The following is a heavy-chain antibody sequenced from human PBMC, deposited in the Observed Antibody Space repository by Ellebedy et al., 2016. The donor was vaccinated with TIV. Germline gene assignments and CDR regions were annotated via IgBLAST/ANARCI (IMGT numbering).Heavy chain of an antibody. CDR3: ASEVWYPAS. Sequence: PGGSLRLSCAASGFTFSTYWMHLVRQAPGKGLMWVSRINTDGSRTGYADSVKGRFTISRDNAKNTLYLQMNGLRAEDTAVYYCASEVWYPASWGQGTLVTVSS. J-gene: IGHJ4*02. V-gene: IGHV3-74*01. CDR2: INTDGSRT. CDR1: GFTFSTYW. D-gene: IGHD6-13*01.